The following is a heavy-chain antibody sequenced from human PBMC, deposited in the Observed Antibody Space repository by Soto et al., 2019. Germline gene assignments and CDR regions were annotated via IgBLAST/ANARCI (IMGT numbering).Heavy chain of an antibody. J-gene: IGHJ6*02. Sequence: SVKVSCQASGGTFSSHAISWVRQAPGQGLEWMGGIIPFFKATNYAQKFQGRVPITADDSTSTAYMDLYSLRSEDTAVYYCARDVPLNYYDGTFSYYAVDVWGQGTTVTVSS. D-gene: IGHD3-16*01. CDR1: GGTFSSHA. CDR3: ARDVPLNYYDGTFSYYAVDV. CDR2: IIPFFKAT. V-gene: IGHV1-69*13.